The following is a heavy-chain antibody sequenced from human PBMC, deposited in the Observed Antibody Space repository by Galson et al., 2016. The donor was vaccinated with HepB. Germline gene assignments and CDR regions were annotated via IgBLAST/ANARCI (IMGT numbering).Heavy chain of an antibody. Sequence: SVKVSCKALGYSFTRYGFIWVRQAPGQGLEWMGWISGSNGNTNFAQRLQDRLIMTTDTPTNTAYTELASLTSDDTAAYYCARAGRGTYYYFDLWGQGTLVTVSS. CDR2: ISGSNGNT. CDR3: ARAGRGTYYYFDL. J-gene: IGHJ4*02. V-gene: IGHV1-18*01. D-gene: IGHD1-26*01. CDR1: GYSFTRYG.